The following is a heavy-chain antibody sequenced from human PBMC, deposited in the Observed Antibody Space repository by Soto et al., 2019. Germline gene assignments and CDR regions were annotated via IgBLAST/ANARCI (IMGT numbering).Heavy chain of an antibody. V-gene: IGHV1-69*05. J-gene: IGHJ6*02. CDR1: GGTFSSYA. CDR3: AIDNDFWSGYYIPYYYGMDV. CDR2: IIPIFGTT. D-gene: IGHD3-3*01. Sequence: ASVKVSCKASGGTFSSYAISWVRQAPGQGLEWMGGIIPIFGTTNYAQKFQGRVTMTRDTSTSTVYMELSSLRSEDTAVYYCAIDNDFWSGYYIPYYYGMDVWGQGTTVTVSS.